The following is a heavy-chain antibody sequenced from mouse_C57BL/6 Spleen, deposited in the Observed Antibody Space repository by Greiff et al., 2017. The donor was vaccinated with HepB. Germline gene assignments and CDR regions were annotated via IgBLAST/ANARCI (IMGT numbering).Heavy chain of an antibody. V-gene: IGHV3-6*01. D-gene: IGHD1-1*01. Sequence: DVQLQESGPGLVKPSQSLSLTCSVTGYSITSGYYWNWIRQFPGNKLEWMGYISYDGSNNYNPSLKNRISITRDTSKNQFFLKLNSVTTEDTATYYCAREGDYGSRIYWGQGTTLTVSS. CDR3: AREGDYGSRIY. CDR1: GYSITSGYY. J-gene: IGHJ2*01. CDR2: ISYDGSN.